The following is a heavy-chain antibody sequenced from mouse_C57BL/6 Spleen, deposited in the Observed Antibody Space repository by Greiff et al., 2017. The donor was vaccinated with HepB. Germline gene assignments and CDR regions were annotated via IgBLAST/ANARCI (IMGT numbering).Heavy chain of an antibody. J-gene: IGHJ3*01. D-gene: IGHD2-2*01. Sequence: EVQVVESGGGLVQPKGSLKLSCAASGFSFNTYAMNWVRQAPGKGLEWVARIRSKSNNYATYYADSVKDRFTISRDDSESMIYLQMNNLKTEDTAMYYCVIGGYDEGFAYWGQGTLVTVSA. CDR1: GFSFNTYA. V-gene: IGHV10-1*01. CDR2: IRSKSNNYAT. CDR3: VIGGYDEGFAY.